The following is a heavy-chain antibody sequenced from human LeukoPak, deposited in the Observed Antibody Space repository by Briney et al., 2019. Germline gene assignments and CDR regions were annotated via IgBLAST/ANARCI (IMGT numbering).Heavy chain of an antibody. J-gene: IGHJ4*02. V-gene: IGHV4-59*01. CDR2: IYYSGST. D-gene: IGHD3-16*02. CDR1: GVSISSYY. Sequence: SETLSLTCTVSGVSISSYYWSWIRQPPGKGLEWIGYIYYSGSTNYNPSLKSRVTISVDTSKNQFSLKLSPVTAADTAVYYCARIVEYFDYWGQGTLVTVSS. CDR3: ARIVEYFDY.